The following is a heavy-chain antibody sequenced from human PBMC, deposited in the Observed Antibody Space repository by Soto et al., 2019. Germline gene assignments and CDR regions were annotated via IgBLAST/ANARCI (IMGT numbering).Heavy chain of an antibody. CDR2: IFSNGEE. CDR1: GFSLSNDKMG. Sequence: QATLKESGPVLVKPTETLTLTCTVSGFSLSNDKMGVSWIRQPPGKALEWLAHIFSNGEESFNTSLRNRLTVSKDTSKSQVVLTMTNMDPVDTGTYYCARIHFEYLTGYLSFYYYGMDVWGQGTTVTVSS. J-gene: IGHJ6*02. CDR3: ARIHFEYLTGYLSFYYYGMDV. D-gene: IGHD3-9*01. V-gene: IGHV2-26*01.